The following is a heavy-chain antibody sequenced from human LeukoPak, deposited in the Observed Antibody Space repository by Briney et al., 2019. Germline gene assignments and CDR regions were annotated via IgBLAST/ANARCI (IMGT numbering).Heavy chain of an antibody. D-gene: IGHD3-22*01. CDR2: VIPILGIA. CDR1: GGTFSSYA. CDR3: ARVLLYYDSSGYDY. V-gene: IGHV1-69*04. J-gene: IGHJ4*02. Sequence: SVKVSCKASGGTFSSYAISWVRQAPGQGLEWMGRVIPILGIANYAQKFQGRVTITADKSTSTAYMELSSLRSEDTAVYYCARVLLYYDSSGYDYWGQGTLVTVSS.